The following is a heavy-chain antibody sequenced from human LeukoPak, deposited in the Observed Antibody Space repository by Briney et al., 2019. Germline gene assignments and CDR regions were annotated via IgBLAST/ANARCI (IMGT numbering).Heavy chain of an antibody. CDR1: GYTFTDYY. Sequence: ASVKISCKVSGYTFTDYYMHWVQQGPGKGLEWMGLVDPEDGETIYAEKFQGRVTITADTSTDTAYMELSSLRSEDTAVYYCAPTIVGATPCFDYWGQGTLVTVSS. V-gene: IGHV1-69-2*01. J-gene: IGHJ4*02. CDR3: APTIVGATPCFDY. CDR2: VDPEDGET. D-gene: IGHD1-26*01.